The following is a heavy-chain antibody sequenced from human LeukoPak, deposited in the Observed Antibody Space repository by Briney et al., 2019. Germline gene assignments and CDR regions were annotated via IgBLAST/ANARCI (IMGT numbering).Heavy chain of an antibody. CDR1: GFTFSNYW. Sequence: GGSLRLSCVDSGFTFSNYWMSWFRQTPRKGLEWVANINRDGREKYYVDPVKGRFTISRDNAKNSLYLQMNSLRAEDTALYYCARHDRGSADSSYWGQGTLVTVSA. D-gene: IGHD6-25*01. V-gene: IGHV3-7*01. CDR3: ARHDRGSADSSY. J-gene: IGHJ4*02. CDR2: INRDGREK.